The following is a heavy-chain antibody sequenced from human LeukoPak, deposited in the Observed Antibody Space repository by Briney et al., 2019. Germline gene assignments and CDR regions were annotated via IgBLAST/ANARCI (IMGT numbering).Heavy chain of an antibody. J-gene: IGHJ4*02. CDR3: ARAYCSSPTCYAPDY. Sequence: PGRSLSLSCAASGFTFSSYAIYWVRQAPGKGLEWVAVISYDGSNKYYADSVKGRFTISRDNSKNTLYLQMNSLRAEDTAVYYCARAYCSSPTCYAPDYWGQGTLVTVSS. CDR2: ISYDGSNK. V-gene: IGHV3-30*04. CDR1: GFTFSSYA. D-gene: IGHD2-2*01.